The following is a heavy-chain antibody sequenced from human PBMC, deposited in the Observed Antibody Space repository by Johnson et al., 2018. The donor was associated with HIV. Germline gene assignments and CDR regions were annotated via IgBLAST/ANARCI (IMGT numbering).Heavy chain of an antibody. Sequence: VQLVESGGGLVQPGRSLRLSCAASGFTFDDYAMHWVRQAPGKGLEWVSGFSWNSGSIGYADSVKGRFTISRDNAKNSLYLQMNSLRAEDTAVYYCAKSPGKDHGGNSGGIDIWGQGTMVTVSA. J-gene: IGHJ3*02. V-gene: IGHV3-9*01. CDR2: FSWNSGSI. CDR1: GFTFDDYA. CDR3: AKSPGKDHGGNSGGIDI. D-gene: IGHD4-23*01.